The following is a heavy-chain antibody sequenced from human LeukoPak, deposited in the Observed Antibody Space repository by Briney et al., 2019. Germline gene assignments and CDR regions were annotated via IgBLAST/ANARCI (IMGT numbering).Heavy chain of an antibody. CDR2: MNPNGGNT. Sequence: GASVTVSCKASGYTFTSYDINWVRQATGQGLEWMGWMNPNGGNTDYAQKFQGRVTMTRDTSISTAYMELSRLRSDDTAVYYCARVDYYGSGSYYPYYYGMDVWGQGTTVTVSS. CDR1: GYTFTSYD. J-gene: IGHJ6*02. D-gene: IGHD3-10*01. CDR3: ARVDYYGSGSYYPYYYGMDV. V-gene: IGHV1-8*01.